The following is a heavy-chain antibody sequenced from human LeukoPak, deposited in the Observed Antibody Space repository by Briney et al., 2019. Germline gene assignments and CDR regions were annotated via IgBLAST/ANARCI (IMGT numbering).Heavy chain of an antibody. Sequence: SETLSLTCSVSGGSISKSNHYWGWIRQPPGKGLEWIGSIYYGGSTYYNPSLKSRVTISVDTSKNQFSLRPRSVTAADTAVYYCAGQDHSIIWYHWFDPWGQGTLVTVSS. CDR3: AGQDHSIIWYHWFDP. CDR2: IYYGGST. V-gene: IGHV4-39*01. CDR1: GGSISKSNHY. D-gene: IGHD6-13*01. J-gene: IGHJ5*02.